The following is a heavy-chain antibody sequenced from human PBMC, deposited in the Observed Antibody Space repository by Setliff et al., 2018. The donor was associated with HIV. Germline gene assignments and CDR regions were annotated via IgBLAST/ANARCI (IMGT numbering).Heavy chain of an antibody. V-gene: IGHV1-24*01. CDR2: FDPEDEET. D-gene: IGHD1-1*01. CDR3: TVDHPDDVQVI. Sequence: PRASVKVSCKVSGYSLTELSIHWVRQAPGKGLEWVGGFDPEDEETFYAETVQGRVTMTEDTLTDTAYMELSSLRSDDTAMYYCTVDHPDDVQVIWGQGTLVTVSS. CDR1: GYSLTELS. J-gene: IGHJ4*02.